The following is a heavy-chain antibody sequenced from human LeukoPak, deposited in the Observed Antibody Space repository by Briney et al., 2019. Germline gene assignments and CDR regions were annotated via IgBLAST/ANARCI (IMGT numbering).Heavy chain of an antibody. D-gene: IGHD3-10*01. CDR1: GGSFGHYW. V-gene: IGHV4-34*01. Sequence: SETLSLTCAVYGGSFGHYWWSWIRQPPGKGLEWTGEINHSGSTNYKSSLKSRVTISADTSKKQFSLRLTSATAADTAVYYCARITWDASGAWDFDIWGQGTMVTVSS. J-gene: IGHJ3*02. CDR2: INHSGST. CDR3: ARITWDASGAWDFDI.